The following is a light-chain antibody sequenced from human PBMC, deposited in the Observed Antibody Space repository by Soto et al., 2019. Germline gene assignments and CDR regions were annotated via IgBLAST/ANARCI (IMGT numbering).Light chain of an antibody. CDR2: DVS. J-gene: IGLJ1*01. CDR1: SSDVGGYHY. CDR3: SSYTSSIIYV. V-gene: IGLV2-14*01. Sequence: QSVLTQPASVSGSPGQSITISCTGTSSDVGGYHYVSWYQQYPGKAPKVMIYDVSNRPSGVSNRFSGSKSGTTASLTISGLQAEDEADYYCSSYTSSIIYVFGTGTKLTVL.